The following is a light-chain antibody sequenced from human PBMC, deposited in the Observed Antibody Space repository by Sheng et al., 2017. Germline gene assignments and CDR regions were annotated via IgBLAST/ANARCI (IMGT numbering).Light chain of an antibody. CDR3: QSADSVTAYPYF. Sequence: SYELTQPPSVSVSPGQTARITCSGDALPKQYAYWYQQRPGQAPILVIYKDTERPSGIPERFSGSSSGTTVTLTISGVQAEDEADYYCQSADSVTAYPYFFGTGTRVTVL. V-gene: IGLV3-25*03. J-gene: IGLJ1*01. CDR2: KDT. CDR1: ALPKQY.